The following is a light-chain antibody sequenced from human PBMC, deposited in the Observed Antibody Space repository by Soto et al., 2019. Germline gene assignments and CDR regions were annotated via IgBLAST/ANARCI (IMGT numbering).Light chain of an antibody. CDR2: KGS. CDR3: QKYNSYLWT. Sequence: DVQMTQSPSTLSASVGDRVTITCRARQSVSIWLAWYQQKPGKAPKLLSYKGSSLEIGVPSRFSGSGSGAEFTLTISSLQPYDFAPYYCQKYNSYLWTFGQGTKV. V-gene: IGKV1-5*03. J-gene: IGKJ1*01. CDR1: QSVSIW.